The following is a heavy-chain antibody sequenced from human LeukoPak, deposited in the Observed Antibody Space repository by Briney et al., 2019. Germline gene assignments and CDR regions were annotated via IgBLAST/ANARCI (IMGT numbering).Heavy chain of an antibody. V-gene: IGHV4-31*03. CDR2: IYYSGST. J-gene: IGHJ4*02. CDR1: GGSISSGGYY. D-gene: IGHD5-18*01. Sequence: SETLSLTRTVSGGSISSGGYYWSWIRQHPGKGLEWIGYIYYSGSTYYNPSLKSRVTISVDTSKNQFSLKLSSVTAADTAVYYCARAYRIQLWFPDWGQGTLVTVSS. CDR3: ARAYRIQLWFPD.